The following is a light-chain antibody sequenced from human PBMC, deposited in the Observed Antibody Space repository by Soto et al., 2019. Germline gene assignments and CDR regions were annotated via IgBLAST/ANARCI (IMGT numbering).Light chain of an antibody. Sequence: DIHMTQSPPSLSASVGDRVTITCRASQGISNYLAWYQQKPGEVPKLLIYAASTLHPGVPSRFSGSGSGTDFTLTITSLQPEDFATYYCQKYHSDPAPFGPGTKVDIK. CDR2: AAS. J-gene: IGKJ3*01. CDR1: QGISNY. V-gene: IGKV1-27*01. CDR3: QKYHSDPAP.